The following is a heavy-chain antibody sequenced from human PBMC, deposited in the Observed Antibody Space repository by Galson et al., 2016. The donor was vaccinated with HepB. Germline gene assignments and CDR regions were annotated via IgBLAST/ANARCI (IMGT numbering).Heavy chain of an antibody. CDR3: ASAFSIGVSGIVWFDP. J-gene: IGHJ5*02. V-gene: IGHV4-31*03. Sequence: TLSLTCTVSGDSVRSGGYFWSWVRQHPGKGLEWIGYISYSGSTYYNPSLKSRISISIDRSKNQFSLKLSSVTAADTAVYYCASAFSIGVSGIVWFDPWGQGTLVTVSS. D-gene: IGHD2-15*01. CDR1: GDSVRSGGYF. CDR2: ISYSGST.